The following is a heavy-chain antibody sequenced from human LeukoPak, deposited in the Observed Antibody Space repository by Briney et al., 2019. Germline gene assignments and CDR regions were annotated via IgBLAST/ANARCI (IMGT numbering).Heavy chain of an antibody. CDR1: GGSISGNDYC. CDR2: INHSGST. CDR3: ARRRGDYGSGELSF. J-gene: IGHJ3*01. V-gene: IGHV4-30-2*01. Sequence: SETLSLTCTVSGGSISGNDYCWSWIRQPPGKGLEWVGEINHSGSTNYNPSLKSRVTISVDTSKNQFSLKLSSVTAADTAVYYCARRRGDYGSGELSFWGHGTMVTVSS. D-gene: IGHD3-10*01.